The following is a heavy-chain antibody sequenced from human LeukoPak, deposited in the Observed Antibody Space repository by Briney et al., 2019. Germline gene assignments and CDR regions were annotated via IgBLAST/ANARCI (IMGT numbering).Heavy chain of an antibody. CDR2: VYHSGDA. CDR3: ATLRGDYYDSRAYDL. V-gene: IGHV4/OR15-8*02. J-gene: IGHJ3*01. CDR1: GDSISNNNW. Sequence: SETLSLTCVVSGDSISNNNWWSWVRQSPGKGLAWIGEVYHSGDANYNPSLKSRVFISIETSKNRFSLTLNSVTAADTAVYYCATLRGDYYDSRAYDLWGQGTMVTVSS. D-gene: IGHD3-22*01.